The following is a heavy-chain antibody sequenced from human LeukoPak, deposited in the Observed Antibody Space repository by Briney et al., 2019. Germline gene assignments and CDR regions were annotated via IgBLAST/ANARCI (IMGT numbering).Heavy chain of an antibody. CDR3: TREDHSNYNY. Sequence: GGSLRLSCAASGFPLSSYWMAWVRQAPGKGLGWVASIKQDGGETFYVDSVKGRFTISRDNAKNSLYLQMNSLRAEDTAVYYCTREDHSNYNYWGQGTLVTDSS. V-gene: IGHV3-7*01. J-gene: IGHJ4*02. D-gene: IGHD4-11*01. CDR1: GFPLSSYW. CDR2: IKQDGGET.